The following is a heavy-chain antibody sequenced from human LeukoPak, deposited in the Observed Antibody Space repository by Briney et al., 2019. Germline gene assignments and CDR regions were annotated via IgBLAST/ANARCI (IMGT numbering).Heavy chain of an antibody. V-gene: IGHV3-21*01. CDR2: ISSSSSYI. D-gene: IGHD4-17*01. CDR3: ARDATTVTSYYFDY. Sequence: PGGSLRLSCAASGFALSSYSMNWVRQAPGKGLEWVSSISSSSSYIYYADSVKGRFTISRDNAKNSLYLQMNSLRAEDTAVYYCARDATTVTSYYFDYWGQGTLVTVSS. J-gene: IGHJ4*02. CDR1: GFALSSYS.